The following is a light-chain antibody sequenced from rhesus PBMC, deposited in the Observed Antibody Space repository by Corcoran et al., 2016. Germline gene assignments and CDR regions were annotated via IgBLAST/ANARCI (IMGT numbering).Light chain of an antibody. J-gene: IGKJ1*01. CDR2: RTS. Sequence: EIVLTQSPTSMAVSQGESVTISCTASSSVTTSYLHWYKQKPGFPPRHLFYRTSRLASGVPARFSGSGSGTSYTLTITSMEADDAASYYCQQGNSIPWTFGQGTKVEIK. CDR1: SSVTTSY. CDR3: QQGNSIPWT. V-gene: IGKV3-35*01.